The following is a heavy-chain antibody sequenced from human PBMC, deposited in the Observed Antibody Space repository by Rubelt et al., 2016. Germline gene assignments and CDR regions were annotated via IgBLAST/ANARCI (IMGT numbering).Heavy chain of an antibody. CDR3: ARGMATMEY. V-gene: IGHV3-53*01. J-gene: IGHJ4*02. Sequence: APGKGLEWVSVIYSGGSTYYADSVKGRFTISRDNSKNTLYLQMNSLRAEDTAVYYCARGMATMEYWGQGTLVTVSS. D-gene: IGHD5-24*01. CDR2: IYSGGST.